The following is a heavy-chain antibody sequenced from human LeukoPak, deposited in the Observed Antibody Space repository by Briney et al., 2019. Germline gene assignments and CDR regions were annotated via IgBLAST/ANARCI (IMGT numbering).Heavy chain of an antibody. Sequence: ASVKVSCKASGYTFTSYYMHWVRQAPGQGLEWMGIINPSGGSTSYAQKFQGRVTMTRDMSTSTVYMELSSLRSEDTAVYYCARDSVSVRDGYNYFLLVPLYWGQGTLVTVSS. CDR2: INPSGGST. J-gene: IGHJ4*02. CDR1: GYTFTSYY. D-gene: IGHD5-24*01. CDR3: ARDSVSVRDGYNYFLLVPLY. V-gene: IGHV1-46*01.